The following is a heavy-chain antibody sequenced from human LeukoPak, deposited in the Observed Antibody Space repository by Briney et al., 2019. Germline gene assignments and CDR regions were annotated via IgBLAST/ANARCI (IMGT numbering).Heavy chain of an antibody. J-gene: IGHJ3*02. Sequence: PGGSLRLSCAASGFTFSSYAMHWVRQAPGKGLEWVAVISYDGSNKYYADSVKGRFTISRDNSKNTLYLQMNSLRAEDTAVYYCARGRGYYHPRNAFDIWGQGTMVTVSS. V-gene: IGHV3-30*04. CDR1: GFTFSSYA. CDR3: ARGRGYYHPRNAFDI. D-gene: IGHD1-26*01. CDR2: ISYDGSNK.